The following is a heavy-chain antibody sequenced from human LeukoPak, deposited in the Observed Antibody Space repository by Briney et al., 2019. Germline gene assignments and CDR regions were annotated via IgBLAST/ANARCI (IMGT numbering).Heavy chain of an antibody. D-gene: IGHD3-22*01. CDR2: INHSGST. Sequence: SESLSLTCAVSGGSFSGYYWSWIRQPPGKGLEWVGEINHSGSTNYNPSLKSRVTISVDTSQNQFSLKLSSVTAANTAVYYCARGTHYDSSGYIQPQKYFQHWGQGTLVTVSS. V-gene: IGHV4-34*01. J-gene: IGHJ1*01. CDR1: GGSFSGYY. CDR3: ARGTHYDSSGYIQPQKYFQH.